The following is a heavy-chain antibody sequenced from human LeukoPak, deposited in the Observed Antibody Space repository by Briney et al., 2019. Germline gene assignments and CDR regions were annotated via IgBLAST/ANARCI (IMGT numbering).Heavy chain of an antibody. J-gene: IGHJ3*02. V-gene: IGHV3-53*01. CDR1: GFTVSSNY. D-gene: IGHD2-21*02. CDR2: IYSDGST. Sequence: GGSLRLSCAASGFTVSSNYMTWVRQAPGKGLEWVSVIYSDGSTYYADSVKGRFTISRDKSKNTLYLQMNSLRAEDTAVYYCARAYCGGDRFDAFDIWGQGTMVTVSS. CDR3: ARAYCGGDRFDAFDI.